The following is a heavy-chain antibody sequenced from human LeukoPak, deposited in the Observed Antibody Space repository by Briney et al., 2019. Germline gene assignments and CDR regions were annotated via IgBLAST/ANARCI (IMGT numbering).Heavy chain of an antibody. J-gene: IGHJ4*02. CDR2: ISSSSSTI. CDR3: ARDRSGWYKQSADDTNDYFDY. Sequence: GGSLRLSCAASGFTFSTYTMNWVRQAPGKGLEWVSYISSSSSTIYYADSVKGRFTISRDNAKNSLYLQMNSLRAEDTAVYYCARDRSGWYKQSADDTNDYFDYWGQGTLVTVSS. CDR1: GFTFSTYT. V-gene: IGHV3-48*01. D-gene: IGHD6-19*01.